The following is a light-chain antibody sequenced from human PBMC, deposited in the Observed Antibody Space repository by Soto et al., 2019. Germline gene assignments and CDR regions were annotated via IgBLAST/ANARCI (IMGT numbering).Light chain of an antibody. CDR2: EVT. Sequence: QSALTQPASVSGSPGQSITISCTGTSSDVGSYDLVSWYQHHPGTAPKLILYEVTKRPSGVSNRFSGSKSGNTASLTISGLQAEDEADYYCSSYTSSSTLYVVGTGTKVTVL. J-gene: IGLJ1*01. CDR1: SSDVGSYDL. CDR3: SSYTSSSTLYV. V-gene: IGLV2-14*02.